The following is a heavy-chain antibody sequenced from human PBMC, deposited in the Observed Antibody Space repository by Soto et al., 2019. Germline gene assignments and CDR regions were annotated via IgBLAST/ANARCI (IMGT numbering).Heavy chain of an antibody. CDR2: IDSREST. D-gene: IGHD4-17*01. J-gene: IGHJ6*02. CDR3: ARYENGNSLCGDDV. CDR1: GDSFSGYY. Sequence: PSETLSLTCVVSGDSFSGYYWSSFRQTPGTGLEWMGEIDSRESTTYTPSPKTRTSRFIDSFKTLFSLELTTVTAADAAVYFCARYENGNSLCGDDVCGQGTRVTVSS. V-gene: IGHV4-34*01.